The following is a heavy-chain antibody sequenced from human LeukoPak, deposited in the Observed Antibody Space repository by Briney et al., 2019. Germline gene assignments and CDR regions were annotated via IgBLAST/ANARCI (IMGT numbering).Heavy chain of an antibody. CDR2: IKSDGRT. CDR3: ARAPSEIGGYYPEYFRH. Sequence: GGSLRLSCAAAGFTFSNYWMHWVRQAPGKGLVWVSRIKSDGRTNYADSVRGRFTISRDNAKNTVSLQMNSLRAEDTGVYYCARAPSEIGGYYPEYFRHWGQGTLVTVSS. J-gene: IGHJ1*01. V-gene: IGHV3-74*01. CDR1: GFTFSNYW. D-gene: IGHD3-22*01.